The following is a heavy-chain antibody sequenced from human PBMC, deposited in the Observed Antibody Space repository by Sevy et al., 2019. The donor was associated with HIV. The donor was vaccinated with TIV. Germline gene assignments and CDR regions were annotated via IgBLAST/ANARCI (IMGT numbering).Heavy chain of an antibody. CDR3: AGGRDDSSGSFDAFDI. J-gene: IGHJ3*02. Sequence: GGSLRLSCAASGFTFSSYAMNWVRQAPGKGLEWVSTIFGSGGGTYYADSVKGRFTISRDNSKNTLYLQMNSRRAEDTAVYDCAGGRDDSSGSFDAFDIWGQGTMVTVSS. CDR2: IFGSGGGT. V-gene: IGHV3-23*01. CDR1: GFTFSSYA. D-gene: IGHD3-22*01.